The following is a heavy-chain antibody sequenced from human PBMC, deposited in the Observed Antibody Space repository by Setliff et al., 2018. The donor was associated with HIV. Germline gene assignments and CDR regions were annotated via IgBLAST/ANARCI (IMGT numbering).Heavy chain of an antibody. CDR3: TRVNHDYGNYILPGVDY. CDR1: GFSFGDYA. CDR2: IRSKAYGGTI. J-gene: IGHJ4*02. D-gene: IGHD4-17*01. Sequence: PGGSLRLSCTASGFSFGDYAMSWVRQAPGKGLQWIGFIRSKAYGGTIQYAASVKGSFTIPRDDSKSIAYLHMHSLNTEDTAVYYCTRVNHDYGNYILPGVDYWGQGTLVTVSS. V-gene: IGHV3-49*04.